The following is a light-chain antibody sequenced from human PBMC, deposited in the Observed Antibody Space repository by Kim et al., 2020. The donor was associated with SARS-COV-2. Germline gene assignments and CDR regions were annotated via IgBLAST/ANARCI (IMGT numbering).Light chain of an antibody. CDR1: RCKFWEIYD. Sequence: PMQRVTIPSNGRRCKFWEIYDLEWYQQIPGTATQLLSYANNDRPSGFPDRFSGSWSGTSASRVITALQARDGAAQYCKYHNNMLGVFGGGTQQTV. CDR3: KYHNNMLGV. J-gene: IGLJ3*02. V-gene: IGLV1-40*01. CDR2: ANN.